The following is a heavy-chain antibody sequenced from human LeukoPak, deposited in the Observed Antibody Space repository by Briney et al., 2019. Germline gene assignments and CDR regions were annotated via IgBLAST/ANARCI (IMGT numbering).Heavy chain of an antibody. V-gene: IGHV3-20*04. CDR3: ARVKGSGYRNSIDY. D-gene: IGHD3-3*01. CDR1: GFTFDDYA. J-gene: IGHJ4*02. CDR2: INWYGGST. Sequence: GGSLRLSCAASGFTFDDYAMNWVRQAPGKGLEWVSGINWYGGSTYYRDSVKGRFTISRDNAKNSLYLQMNSLRAEDTALYYCARVKGSGYRNSIDYWGQGTLVTVSS.